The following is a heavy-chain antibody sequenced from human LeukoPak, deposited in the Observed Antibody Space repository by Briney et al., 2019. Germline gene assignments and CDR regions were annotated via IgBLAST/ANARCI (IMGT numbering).Heavy chain of an antibody. CDR2: INAGNGNT. CDR3: ARFRLASGIVATIPYYYYYYGMDV. Sequence: ASVKVSCKASGYTFTSYAMHWVRQAPGQRLEWMGWINAGNGNTKYSQKFQGRVTITRDTSASTAYMELSSLRSEVTAVYYCARFRLASGIVATIPYYYYYYGMDVWGQGTTVTVSS. V-gene: IGHV1-3*01. D-gene: IGHD5-12*01. J-gene: IGHJ6*02. CDR1: GYTFTSYA.